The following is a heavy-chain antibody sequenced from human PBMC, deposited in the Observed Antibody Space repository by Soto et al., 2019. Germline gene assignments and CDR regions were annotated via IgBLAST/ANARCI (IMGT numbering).Heavy chain of an antibody. CDR1: GFDFSNYG. CDR3: VKDAPQPFYD. V-gene: IGHV3-23*01. Sequence: EVQLLESGGGLVQPGGSLRISCAASGFDFSNYGMNWVRQAPGKGLEWVSAITGTAHASYDAASVKGRFTISRDNSKNRLYLHMNSLRFEDTDVYFCVKDAPQPFYDWGQGTLVTVSS. CDR2: ITGTAHAS. J-gene: IGHJ4*02.